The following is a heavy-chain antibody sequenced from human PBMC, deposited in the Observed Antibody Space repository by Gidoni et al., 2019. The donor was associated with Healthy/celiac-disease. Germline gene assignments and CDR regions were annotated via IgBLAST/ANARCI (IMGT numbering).Heavy chain of an antibody. CDR1: GYSFTSSW. Sequence: EVQLVQSGAEVKKPGESLKISCKGSGYSFTSSWLGWVRQMPGKGLEGMGIIYPGDSDTRYSPSFQGQVTISADKSISTAYLQWSSLKASDTAMYYCARVVTTVTKMEFYYYYGMDVWGQGTTVTVSS. J-gene: IGHJ6*02. CDR2: IYPGDSDT. CDR3: ARVVTTVTKMEFYYYYGMDV. V-gene: IGHV5-51*03. D-gene: IGHD4-4*01.